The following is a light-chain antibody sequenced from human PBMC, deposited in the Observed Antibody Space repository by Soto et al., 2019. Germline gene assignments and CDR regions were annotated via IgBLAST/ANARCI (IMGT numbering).Light chain of an antibody. J-gene: IGKJ3*01. CDR1: QNVASY. CDR2: DVS. V-gene: IGKV3-11*01. CDR3: QQRCGLPFI. Sequence: EIVWTQSPATLYLSPGESATLSCRASQNVASYLAGFQQKPGHPPRLLVHDVSTRATGIPARFSGSGSETDVTLTLSSLDPEDFAFCYCQQRCGLPFIVGPGTKLDLK.